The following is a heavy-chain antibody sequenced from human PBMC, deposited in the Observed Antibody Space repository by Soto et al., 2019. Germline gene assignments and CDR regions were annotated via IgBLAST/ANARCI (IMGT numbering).Heavy chain of an antibody. CDR3: ARYGWLRLMSGYYYGMDV. J-gene: IGHJ6*02. CDR1: GGSFSGYY. D-gene: IGHD5-12*01. CDR2: INHSGST. Sequence: QVQLQQWGAGLLKPSETLSLTCAVYGGSFSGYYWSWILQPPGKGLEWIGEINHSGSTNYNPSLKSRVTISVDTSKNQFSLKLSSVTAADTAVYYCARYGWLRLMSGYYYGMDVWGQGTTVTVSS. V-gene: IGHV4-34*01.